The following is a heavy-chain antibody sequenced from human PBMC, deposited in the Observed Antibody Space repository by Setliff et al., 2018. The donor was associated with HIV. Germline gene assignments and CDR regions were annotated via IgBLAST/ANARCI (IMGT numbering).Heavy chain of an antibody. J-gene: IGHJ4*02. V-gene: IGHV4-59*08. CDR2: IYYSGST. D-gene: IGHD3-3*01. CDR3: ARTSEYDFGLTKYLDY. CDR1: GGSISSYY. Sequence: SETLSLTCTVSGGSISSYYRSWIRQPPGKGLEWIGYIYYSGSTNYNPSLKSRVTISVDTSKNQFSLKLSSVTAADTAVYYCARTSEYDFGLTKYLDYWGQGTLVTVSS.